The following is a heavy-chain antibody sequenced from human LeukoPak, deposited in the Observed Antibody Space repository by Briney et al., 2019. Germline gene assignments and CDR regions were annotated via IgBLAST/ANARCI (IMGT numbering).Heavy chain of an antibody. Sequence: GGSLRLFCAASGFTVSSNYMTWVRQAPGKGLEWVSVIYSGGNTYYADSVKGRFTISRDNSKNTLYLQMNSLRAEDTAVYYCARDLYYYDSSGYSLSYFDYWGQGTLVTVSS. CDR2: IYSGGNT. CDR1: GFTVSSNY. CDR3: ARDLYYYDSSGYSLSYFDY. J-gene: IGHJ4*02. D-gene: IGHD3-22*01. V-gene: IGHV3-66*01.